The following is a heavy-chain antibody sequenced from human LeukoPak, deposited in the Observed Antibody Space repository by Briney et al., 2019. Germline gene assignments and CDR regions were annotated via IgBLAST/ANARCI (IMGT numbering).Heavy chain of an antibody. V-gene: IGHV4-59*01. J-gene: IGHJ3*02. CDR3: VRRTRGGDSPGAFDI. CDR1: GGSISSYY. Sequence: PSETLSLTCTVSGGSISSYYWSWIRQPPGKGLEWIGYIYYSGSTNYNPSLKSRVTISVDTSKNQFSLKLSSVTAADTAVYYCVRRTRGGDSPGAFDIWGQGTMVTVSS. CDR2: IYYSGST. D-gene: IGHD2-21*02.